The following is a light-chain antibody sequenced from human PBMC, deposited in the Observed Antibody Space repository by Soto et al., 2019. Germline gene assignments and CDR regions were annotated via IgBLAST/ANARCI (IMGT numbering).Light chain of an antibody. CDR3: QSYDRSLSGSV. V-gene: IGLV1-40*01. J-gene: IGLJ2*01. Sequence: QSVLTQPPSVSGAPGQRVTISCTGSSSNIGAGYDVHWYQQLPGTAPKLLIYGNSNRPSGVPDRFSDSKSGTSASLAITGLQAEDEADYYCQSYDRSLSGSVFGGGTQLTVL. CDR1: SSNIGAGYD. CDR2: GNS.